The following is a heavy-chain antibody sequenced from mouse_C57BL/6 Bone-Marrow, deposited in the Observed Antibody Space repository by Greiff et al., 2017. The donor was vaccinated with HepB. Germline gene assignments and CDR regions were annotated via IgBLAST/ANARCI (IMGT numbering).Heavy chain of an antibody. CDR3: TTVVAWYFDV. Sequence: VQLQESGAELVRPGASVKLSCTASGFNIKDDYMHWVKQRPEQGLEWIGWMDPENGNTEYASKFQGKATITADTPSNTAYLQLSSLTSEDTAVYYCTTVVAWYFDVWGTGTTVTVSS. CDR1: GFNIKDDY. V-gene: IGHV14-4*01. J-gene: IGHJ1*03. D-gene: IGHD1-1*01. CDR2: MDPENGNT.